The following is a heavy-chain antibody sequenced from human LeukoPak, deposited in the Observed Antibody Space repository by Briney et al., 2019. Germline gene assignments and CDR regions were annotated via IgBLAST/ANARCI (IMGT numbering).Heavy chain of an antibody. Sequence: SETLSLTCTVSGGSISSSSYYWGWIRQPPGKGLEWIGYIYYSGSTNYNPSLKSRVTISVDTSKNQFSLKLSSVTAADTAVYYCARAELGYCSSTSCYGNWFDPWGQGTLVTVSS. CDR2: IYYSGST. CDR3: ARAELGYCSSTSCYGNWFDP. D-gene: IGHD2-2*01. CDR1: GGSISSSSYY. J-gene: IGHJ5*02. V-gene: IGHV4-61*05.